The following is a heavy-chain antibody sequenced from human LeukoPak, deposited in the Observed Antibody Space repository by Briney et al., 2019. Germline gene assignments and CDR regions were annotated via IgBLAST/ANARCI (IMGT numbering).Heavy chain of an antibody. Sequence: PGGSLRPSCAASGFTFSSYAMSWVRQAPGKGLEWVSTIDGSGGTTYYADSVKGRFTIPRDNSKNTLYLQMTSLRAEDTALYYCAKARGLGIVGAHFDYWGQGTLVTVTS. CDR2: IDGSGGTT. CDR1: GFTFSSYA. J-gene: IGHJ4*02. V-gene: IGHV3-23*01. CDR3: AKARGLGIVGAHFDY. D-gene: IGHD1-26*01.